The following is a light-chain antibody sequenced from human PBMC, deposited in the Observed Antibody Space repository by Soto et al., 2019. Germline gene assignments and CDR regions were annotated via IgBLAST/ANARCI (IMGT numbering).Light chain of an antibody. V-gene: IGKV3-20*01. CDR1: QSVTSNY. Sequence: EIVLTQSPGTLSSSPGERVTLSCRASQSVTSNYLAWYQQQPGQAPRLLIFGASIRDTGLPDRFSGGGSGTDFTLTISRLEPEDFAVYYCQQYGSSPGTFGQGTKVDIK. CDR3: QQYGSSPGT. CDR2: GAS. J-gene: IGKJ1*01.